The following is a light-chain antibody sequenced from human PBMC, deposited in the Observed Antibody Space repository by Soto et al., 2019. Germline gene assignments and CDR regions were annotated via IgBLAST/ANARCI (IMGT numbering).Light chain of an antibody. CDR3: QQYNSYST. J-gene: IGKJ1*01. Sequence: DIPMTQSPSTLSASVGDRVTITCRASQSISSWLAWYQQKPGKAPKLLIYDASSLESGVPSRFSGSGSGTEFTLTISSLQPDVFATYYCQQYNSYSTFGQGTKVEIK. V-gene: IGKV1-5*01. CDR1: QSISSW. CDR2: DAS.